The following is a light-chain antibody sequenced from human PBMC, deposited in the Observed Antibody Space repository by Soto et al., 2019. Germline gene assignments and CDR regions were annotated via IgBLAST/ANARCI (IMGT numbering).Light chain of an antibody. V-gene: IGKV1-9*01. Sequence: DIQLTQSPSFLSASVGDRVSITCRASQDIGSYLAWYQQEPGKAPKLLIYAASTLQSGVPSRFSGFGSGTEFTLPISNLQPEDFATYYCQQLKSYLTFGPGTRVDI. CDR3: QQLKSYLT. CDR2: AAS. J-gene: IGKJ3*01. CDR1: QDIGSY.